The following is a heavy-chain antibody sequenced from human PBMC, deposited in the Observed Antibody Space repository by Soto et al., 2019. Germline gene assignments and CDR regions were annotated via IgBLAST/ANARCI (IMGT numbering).Heavy chain of an antibody. CDR1: GGTFSSYA. J-gene: IGHJ6*02. D-gene: IGHD4-17*01. V-gene: IGHV1-69*01. CDR2: IIPIFGTA. CDR3: ARKARGTTVVTRRDYYGMDV. Sequence: QVQLVQSGAEVKKPGSSVKVSCKASGGTFSSYAISWVRQAPGHGLEWMGGIIPIFGTANYAQKFQGRVTITADESTSTAYMELRSLRSEDTAVYYCARKARGTTVVTRRDYYGMDVWGQGTTVTVSS.